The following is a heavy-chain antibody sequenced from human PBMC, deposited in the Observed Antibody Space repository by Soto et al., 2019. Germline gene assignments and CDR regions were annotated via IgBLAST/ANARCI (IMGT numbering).Heavy chain of an antibody. CDR3: AILPYRSSHGDDAFDI. V-gene: IGHV3-33*01. D-gene: IGHD6-6*01. J-gene: IGHJ3*02. Sequence: AGGSLRLSCAASGFTFSSYGMHWVRQAPGKGLEWVAVIWYDGSNKYYADSVKGRFTISRDNSKNTLYLQMNSLRAEDTAVYYCAILPYRSSHGDDAFDIWGQGTMVPVSS. CDR2: IWYDGSNK. CDR1: GFTFSSYG.